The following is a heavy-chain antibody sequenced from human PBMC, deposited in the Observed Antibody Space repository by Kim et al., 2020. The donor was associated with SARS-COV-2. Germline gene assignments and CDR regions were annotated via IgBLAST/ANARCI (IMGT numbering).Heavy chain of an antibody. Sequence: GGSLRLSCAASGFTFSSYGMHWVRQAPGKGLEWVAVISYDGSNKYYADSVKGRFTISRDNSKNTLYLQLNILRAEDTAAYYCSRDQSAGYSSSWNDYCG. V-gene: IGHV3-33*05. CDR2: ISYDGSNK. D-gene: IGHD6-13*01. CDR1: GFTFSSYG. CDR3: SRDQSAGYSSSWNDY. J-gene: IGHJ4*01.